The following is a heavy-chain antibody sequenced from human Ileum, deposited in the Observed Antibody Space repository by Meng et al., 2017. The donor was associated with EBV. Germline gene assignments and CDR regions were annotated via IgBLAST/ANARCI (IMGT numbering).Heavy chain of an antibody. CDR2: TYYRSKWYY. J-gene: IGHJ1*01. Sequence: QAQVQHSGPGLVQPSQTLSPPLAISGDSVSSNSAAWHWIRQSPSRGLEWLGRTYYRSKWYYDYAVSVKSRMTINPDTSKNQFSLQLNSVTPEDTAVYYCARGAYTSTWFWGQGTLVTVSS. CDR3: ARGAYTSTWF. D-gene: IGHD6-13*01. CDR1: GDSVSSNSAA. V-gene: IGHV6-1*02.